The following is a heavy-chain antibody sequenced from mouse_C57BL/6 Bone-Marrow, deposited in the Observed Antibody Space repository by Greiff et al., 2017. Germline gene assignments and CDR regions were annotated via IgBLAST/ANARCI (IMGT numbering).Heavy chain of an antibody. CDR1: GYTFTSYW. CDR2: IHPSASDT. J-gene: IGHJ3*01. CDR3: AIQVTGGFAD. V-gene: IGHV1-74*01. D-gene: IGHD2-2*01. Sequence: VQLQQPGAELVKPAASVKVSCKASGYTFTSYWMHWVKQRPGQGLEWIGRIHPSASDTNYNQKFKGKATLTVDKSSSTAYMQLSSLTSEDSAVYYCAIQVTGGFADWGQGTLVTVSA.